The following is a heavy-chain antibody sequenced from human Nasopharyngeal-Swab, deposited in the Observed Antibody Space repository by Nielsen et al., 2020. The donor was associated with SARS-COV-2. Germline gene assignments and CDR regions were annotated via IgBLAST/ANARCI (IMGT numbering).Heavy chain of an antibody. D-gene: IGHD3-3*01. CDR2: INAGNGNT. CDR1: GYTFTIYA. CDR3: AREPPLYDFWSGHFNGMDV. V-gene: IGHV1-3*01. Sequence: ASVKVSCKASGYTFTIYAMHWVRQAPGQRLEWMGWINAGNGNTKYSQKFQGRVTITRDTSASTAYMELSSLRSEDTAVYYCAREPPLYDFWSGHFNGMDVWGQGTTVTVSS. J-gene: IGHJ6*02.